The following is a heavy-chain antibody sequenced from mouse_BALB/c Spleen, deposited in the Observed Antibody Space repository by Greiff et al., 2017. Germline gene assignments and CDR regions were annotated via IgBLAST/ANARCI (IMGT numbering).Heavy chain of an antibody. CDR3: ARRDGIYWYFDV. J-gene: IGHJ1*01. Sequence: VQLQQSGPELVKPGASVKISCKASGYTFTDYNMHWVKQSQGKSLEWIGYIYPYNGGTGYNQKFKSKATLTVDNSSSTAYMELRSLTSEDSAVYYCARRDGIYWYFDVWGAGTTVTVSS. CDR2: IYPYNGGT. CDR1: GYTFTDYN. D-gene: IGHD2-1*01. V-gene: IGHV1S29*02.